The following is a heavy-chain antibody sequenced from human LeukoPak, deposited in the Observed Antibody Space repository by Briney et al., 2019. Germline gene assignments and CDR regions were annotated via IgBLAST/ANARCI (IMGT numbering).Heavy chain of an antibody. CDR3: AKHVFGVVILFDY. D-gene: IGHD3-3*01. V-gene: IGHV3-7*03. Sequence: GGSPRLSCAASGFTFCSSWMSWVRQAPGKGLEWVANIKPDGSEKYYVDSVKGRFTISRDNAKNSLSLQVNSLRAEDTAVYYCAKHVFGVVILFDYWGQGTLVTVSS. CDR1: GFTFCSSW. CDR2: IKPDGSEK. J-gene: IGHJ4*02.